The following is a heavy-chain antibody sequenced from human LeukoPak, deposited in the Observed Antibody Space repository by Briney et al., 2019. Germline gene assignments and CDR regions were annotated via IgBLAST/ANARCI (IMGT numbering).Heavy chain of an antibody. J-gene: IGHJ4*02. V-gene: IGHV1-2*02. CDR3: ATDVEMATIGTRYFDY. D-gene: IGHD5-24*01. Sequence: GASVTVSCKASGYTFTGYYMQWVREAPGQGLEWMAWINPNSGGTNYAQKFQGRVTMTRDTSISTAYMELSRLRSDDTAVYYCATDVEMATIGTRYFDYWGQGTLVTVSS. CDR2: INPNSGGT. CDR1: GYTFTGYY.